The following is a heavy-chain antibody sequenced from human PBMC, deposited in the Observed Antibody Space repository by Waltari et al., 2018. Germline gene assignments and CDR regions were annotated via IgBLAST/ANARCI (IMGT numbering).Heavy chain of an antibody. CDR3: ATRPRTGGYIGAFDI. Sequence: VQLVESGGGLIQPGGSLILSCAASGFTVSSNYMSWVRQAPGTGLEWVSVCYSVGSTYYADSVKGRFTISRDNSKNTLYLQMSSLRAEDTAVYYCATRPRTGGYIGAFDIWGQGTMVTVSS. D-gene: IGHD1-1*01. CDR1: GFTVSSNY. J-gene: IGHJ3*02. CDR2: CYSVGST. V-gene: IGHV3-53*01.